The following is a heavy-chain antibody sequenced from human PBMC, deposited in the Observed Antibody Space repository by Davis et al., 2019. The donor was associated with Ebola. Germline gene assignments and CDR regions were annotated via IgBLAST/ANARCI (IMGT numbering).Heavy chain of an antibody. CDR2: IYYSGST. Sequence: PSETLSLTCTVSGGSISSGGYYWSWIRQHPGKGLEWIGYIYYSGSTYYNPSLKSRVTISVDTSKNQFSLKLSSVTAADTAVYYCASAAGVVVVPAAHEIYGWFDPWGQGTLVTVSS. D-gene: IGHD2-2*01. J-gene: IGHJ5*02. CDR1: GGSISSGGYY. V-gene: IGHV4-31*03. CDR3: ASAAGVVVVPAAHEIYGWFDP.